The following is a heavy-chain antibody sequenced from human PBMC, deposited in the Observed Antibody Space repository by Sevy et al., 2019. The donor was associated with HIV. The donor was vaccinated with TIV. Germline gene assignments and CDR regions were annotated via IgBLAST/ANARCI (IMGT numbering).Heavy chain of an antibody. J-gene: IGHJ6*02. D-gene: IGHD2-8*02. V-gene: IGHV1-2*02. CDR1: GYTFTDYY. CDR2: INPNDGVT. CDR3: AKRRVQSGLSGGGANYGMDV. Sequence: ASVKVSCKASGYTFTDYYIHWVRQAPGHGLEWMAWINPNDGVTNYAQRFQGGVTVTRDTSVSTAYMELRGLRYDDTAIYYCAKRRVQSGLSGGGANYGMDVCGRGTTVTVSS.